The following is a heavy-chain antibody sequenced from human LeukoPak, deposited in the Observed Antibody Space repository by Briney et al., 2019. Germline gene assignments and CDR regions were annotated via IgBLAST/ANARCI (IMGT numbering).Heavy chain of an antibody. V-gene: IGHV3-48*02. CDR3: ARLGTHWNYWCFDL. Sequence: GGSLRLSCAASGFTFSTYSMNWVRQAPGKGLEWVSYISTRSSDIYYADSVKGRLTISRDNGKNSLYLQMNSLRDEDTAVYYCARLGTHWNYWCFDLWGRGTLVTVSS. CDR2: ISTRSSDI. J-gene: IGHJ2*01. CDR1: GFTFSTYS. D-gene: IGHD1-1*01.